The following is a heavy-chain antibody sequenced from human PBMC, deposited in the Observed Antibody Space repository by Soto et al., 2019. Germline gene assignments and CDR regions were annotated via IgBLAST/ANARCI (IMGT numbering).Heavy chain of an antibody. CDR2: IYPGDSDT. D-gene: IGHD3-10*01. Sequence: GESLKISCKGSGYSFTSYWIGWVRQMPGKGLEWMGIIYPGDSDTRYSPSFQGQVTISADKSISTAYLQWSSLKASDTAMYYCARQHTMVRGVYHYYYGMDVWVQGTTVTVSS. CDR1: GYSFTSYW. CDR3: ARQHTMVRGVYHYYYGMDV. V-gene: IGHV5-51*01. J-gene: IGHJ6*02.